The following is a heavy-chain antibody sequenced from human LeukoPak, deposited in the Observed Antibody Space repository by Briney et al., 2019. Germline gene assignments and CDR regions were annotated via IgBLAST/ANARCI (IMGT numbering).Heavy chain of an antibody. CDR2: ISSSSSYI. J-gene: IGHJ5*02. D-gene: IGHD3-22*01. Sequence: GGSLRLSCVASGFTFSSYSMNWVRQAPGKGLEWVSSISSSSSYIYYADSVKGRFTISRDNAKNSLYLQMNSLRAEDTAVYYCARGPELVKYDSSGSYSWFDPWGQGTLVTVSS. V-gene: IGHV3-21*01. CDR3: ARGPELVKYDSSGSYSWFDP. CDR1: GFTFSSYS.